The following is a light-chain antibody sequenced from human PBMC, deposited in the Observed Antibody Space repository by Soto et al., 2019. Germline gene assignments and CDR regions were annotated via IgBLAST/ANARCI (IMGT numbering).Light chain of an antibody. CDR1: QSISSW. CDR2: DAS. J-gene: IGKJ1*01. V-gene: IGKV1-5*01. Sequence: MTQSPSFLSASVGDRVTITCRASQSISSWLAWYQQKPGKAPKLLIYDASSLESGVPSRFSGSGSGTEFTLTISSLQPDDFATYYCQQYNSYRTFGQGTKVDIK. CDR3: QQYNSYRT.